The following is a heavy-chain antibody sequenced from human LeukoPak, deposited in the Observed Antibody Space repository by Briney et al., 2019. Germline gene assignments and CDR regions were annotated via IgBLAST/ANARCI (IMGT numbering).Heavy chain of an antibody. CDR3: ARAPDFWSGEYYYYYYMDV. D-gene: IGHD3-3*01. J-gene: IGHJ6*03. CDR1: GYTFTSYD. CDR2: MNPNSGNT. V-gene: IGHV1-8*01. Sequence: GASVKVSCKAAGYTFTSYDINWVRQATGQGLEWMGWMNPNSGNTGYAQKFQGRVTMTRNPSISTAYMELSSLRSGDTAVYYCARAPDFWSGEYYYYYYMDVWGKGTTVTVSS.